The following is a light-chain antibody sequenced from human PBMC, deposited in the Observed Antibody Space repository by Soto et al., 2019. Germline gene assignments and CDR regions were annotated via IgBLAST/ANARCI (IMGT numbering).Light chain of an antibody. J-gene: IGKJ1*01. Sequence: EIVLTQYPGTLSLSPGERATLSCRASQSVSSSYLAWYQQKPGQAPRLLIYGASSRATGIPDRFSGSGSGTDFTLSISRLEPEDFAAYYCQQYGSSPWTFGQGTKVEIK. CDR1: QSVSSSY. V-gene: IGKV3-20*01. CDR3: QQYGSSPWT. CDR2: GAS.